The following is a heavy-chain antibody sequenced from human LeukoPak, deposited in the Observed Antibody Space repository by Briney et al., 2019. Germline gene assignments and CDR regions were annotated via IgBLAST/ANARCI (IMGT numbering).Heavy chain of an antibody. Sequence: GESLQISCQGSGYSFTSYWIGWVRQMPRKGLEWMGIIYPGDSDTRYSPSFQGQVTISADKSISTAYLQWSSLKASDTAVYYCARRSSSGWSYYFDYWGQGTLVTVSS. CDR2: IYPGDSDT. CDR3: ARRSSSGWSYYFDY. D-gene: IGHD6-19*01. J-gene: IGHJ4*02. V-gene: IGHV5-51*01. CDR1: GYSFTSYW.